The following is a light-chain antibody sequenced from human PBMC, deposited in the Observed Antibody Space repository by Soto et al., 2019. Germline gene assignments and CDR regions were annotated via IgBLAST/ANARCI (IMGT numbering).Light chain of an antibody. CDR2: GAS. CDR3: QQYNNWPSLT. Sequence: EIVLTQSPGTLSLSPGERATLSCRASQSVSSNLAWYQQKPGQAPRLLIYGASTRATGIPFKFIGSGSGTEFTLNISSLQSEDFAVYYCQQYNNWPSLTFGGGTTVDIK. V-gene: IGKV3-15*01. CDR1: QSVSSN. J-gene: IGKJ4*01.